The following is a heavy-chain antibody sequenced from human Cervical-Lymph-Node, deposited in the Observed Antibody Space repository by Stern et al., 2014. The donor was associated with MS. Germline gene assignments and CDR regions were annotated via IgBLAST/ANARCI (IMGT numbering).Heavy chain of an antibody. D-gene: IGHD3-10*01. CDR2: ITYDGRKT. Sequence: VHLVESGGGVVQPGRSLRVSCAGSGFTFSSYPIYWVRQAPGKGLEWVGVITYDGRKTHYEDAVKVRFTLSRDNSKNTVSLQMNSLTTEDTAVYFCARGSRGMDVWGQGTTVTVSS. CDR1: GFTFSSYP. J-gene: IGHJ6*02. CDR3: ARGSRGMDV. V-gene: IGHV3-30*03.